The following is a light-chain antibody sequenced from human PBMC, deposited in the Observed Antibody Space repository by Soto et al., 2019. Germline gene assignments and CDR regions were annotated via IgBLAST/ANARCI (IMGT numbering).Light chain of an antibody. CDR1: QSISTW. CDR3: QQYNSFSWT. V-gene: IGKV1-5*01. J-gene: IGKJ1*01. Sequence: DIQMTQSPSTLSASVGDSVTITCRASQSISTWLAWYQQKPGKAPKLLIYDASSLEGGVPSRFSGSGSGTEFTLTLSGLPPDDFETYYCQQYNSFSWTFGQGTKGKIK. CDR2: DAS.